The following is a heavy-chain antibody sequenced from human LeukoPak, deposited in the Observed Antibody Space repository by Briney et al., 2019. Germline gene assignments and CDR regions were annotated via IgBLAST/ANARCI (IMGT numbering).Heavy chain of an antibody. V-gene: IGHV1-69*13. CDR3: AREDTTMVTVLDY. CDR2: IIPIFGTA. J-gene: IGHJ4*02. CDR1: GGTFSSYA. Sequence: ASVKVSCKASGGTFSSYAISWVRQAPGQGLEWMGGIIPIFGTANYAQKFQGRVTITADESTSTAYMELSSLRSEDTAVYYCAREDTTMVTVLDYWGQGTLVTVSS. D-gene: IGHD5-18*01.